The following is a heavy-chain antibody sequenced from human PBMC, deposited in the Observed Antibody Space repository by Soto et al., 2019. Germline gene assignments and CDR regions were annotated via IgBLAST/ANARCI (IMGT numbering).Heavy chain of an antibody. CDR1: GYTFTGYD. CDR3: AGEKVGTTGIDF. D-gene: IGHD1-26*01. CDR2: MNPNSGNT. V-gene: IGHV1-8*01. Sequence: QAPLVQSGAVVKKPGASVKVSCKASGYTFTGYDINWVRQATGQGLEWMGWMNPNSGNTGYAQNFQGRVTMTRDNSITTAYMELTSLRDDDSAVYYCAGEKVGTTGIDFWGQGTLVTVSS. J-gene: IGHJ4*02.